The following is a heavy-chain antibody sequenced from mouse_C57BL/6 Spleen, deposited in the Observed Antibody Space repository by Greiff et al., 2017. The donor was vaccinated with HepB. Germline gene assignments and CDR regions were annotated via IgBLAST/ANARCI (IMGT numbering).Heavy chain of an antibody. CDR3: ARENPAAWFAY. CDR2: ISYDGSN. V-gene: IGHV3-6*01. CDR1: GYSITSGYY. J-gene: IGHJ3*01. Sequence: DVQLQESGPGLVKPSQSLSLTCSVTGYSITSGYYWNWIRQFPGNKLEWMGYISYDGSNNYNPSLKNRISITRDTSKNQFFLKLNSVTTEDTATYYCARENPAAWFAYWGQGTLVTVSA.